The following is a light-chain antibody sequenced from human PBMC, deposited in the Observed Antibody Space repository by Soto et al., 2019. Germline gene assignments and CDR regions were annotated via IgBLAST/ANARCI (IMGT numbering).Light chain of an antibody. CDR1: QGIRND. CDR3: QHYNSYSEA. CDR2: KAS. V-gene: IGKV1-5*03. J-gene: IGKJ1*01. Sequence: DIQMTQSPSSLSASVGARVTISGRASQGIRNDLGWYQQKPGKAPKLLIYKASTLKSGVPSRFSGSGSGTEFTLTISSLQPDDFATYYCQHYNSYSEAFGQGTKVDIK.